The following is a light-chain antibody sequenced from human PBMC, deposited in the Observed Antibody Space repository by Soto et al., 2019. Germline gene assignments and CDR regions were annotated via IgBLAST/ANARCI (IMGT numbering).Light chain of an antibody. J-gene: IGKJ1*01. CDR1: QSVSSSY. CDR3: QQQYGSSRT. V-gene: IGKV3-20*01. Sequence: EIVLTQSPGTLSLSPWERATLSCRASQSVSSSYLAWYQQKPGQAPRLLIYDASSRATGIPDRFSGSGSGTDFTLTISRLEPEDFAVYYCQQQYGSSRTFGQGTKVDI. CDR2: DAS.